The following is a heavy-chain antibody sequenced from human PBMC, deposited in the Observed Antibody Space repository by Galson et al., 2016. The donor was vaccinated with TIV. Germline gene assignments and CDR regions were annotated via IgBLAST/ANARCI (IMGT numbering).Heavy chain of an antibody. D-gene: IGHD5-12*01. J-gene: IGHJ6*02. CDR1: VLSFSSYP. Sequence: SLRLSCAASVLSFSSYPMHWVRQAPGKGLEYVALISDDGNNKQYADSVKGRFTISRDNSKKTLLLQMSSLRIEDTAVYYCARAGGYDYYYYGMDVWGQGTTVTVSS. CDR3: ARAGGYDYYYYGMDV. V-gene: IGHV3-30-3*01. CDR2: ISDDGNNK.